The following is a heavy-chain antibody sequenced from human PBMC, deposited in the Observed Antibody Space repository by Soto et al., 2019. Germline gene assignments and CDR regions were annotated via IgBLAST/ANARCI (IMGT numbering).Heavy chain of an antibody. V-gene: IGHV4-30-2*01. J-gene: IGHJ5*02. CDR2: IYHSGST. D-gene: IGHD1-7*01. Sequence: SETLSLTCAVSGGSISSGGYSWSWIRQPPGKGLEWIGYIYHSGSTYYNPSLKSRVTISVDRSKIQFSLKLSSVTAADTAVYYCARTESGTFDPWGQGTLVTVSS. CDR1: GGSISSGGYS. CDR3: ARTESGTFDP.